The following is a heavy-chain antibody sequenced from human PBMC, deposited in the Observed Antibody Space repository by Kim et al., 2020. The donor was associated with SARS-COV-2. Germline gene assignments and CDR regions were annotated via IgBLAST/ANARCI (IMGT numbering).Heavy chain of an antibody. CDR3: ARLNFTSRAWSPLGVYFDY. Sequence: SETLSLTCHVSGVSISRGDYFWSWIRQRPGKGLECLGYIFHDGSTHYNPSLMSRLVFAVDTSKDQFDLRLTSMTAADTAVYYCARLNFTSRAWSPLGVYFDYWGQGTPVVVSS. D-gene: IGHD2-8*02. V-gene: IGHV4-31*02. J-gene: IGHJ4*02. CDR1: GVSISRGDYF. CDR2: IFHDGST.